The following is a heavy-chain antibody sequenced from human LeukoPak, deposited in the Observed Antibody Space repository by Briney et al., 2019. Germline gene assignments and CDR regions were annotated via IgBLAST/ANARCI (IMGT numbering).Heavy chain of an antibody. Sequence: GGSLRLSCTASGFTFSNYAMSWVRQAPGKGLEWISAISGSGGITFYADSVKGRFTISRDSSKNTVYLQLNSLRAEDTAVYYCGISGREYSSSWLRLDDWDQGTLVTVSS. V-gene: IGHV3-23*01. CDR1: GFTFSNYA. J-gene: IGHJ4*02. D-gene: IGHD6-13*01. CDR3: GISGREYSSSWLRLDD. CDR2: ISGSGGIT.